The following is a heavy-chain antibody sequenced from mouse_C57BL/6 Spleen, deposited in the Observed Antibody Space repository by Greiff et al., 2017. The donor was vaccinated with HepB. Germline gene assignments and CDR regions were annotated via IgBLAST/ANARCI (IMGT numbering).Heavy chain of an antibody. J-gene: IGHJ1*03. V-gene: IGHV2-5*01. D-gene: IGHD1-1*01. CDR2: IWRGGST. Sequence: VMLVESGPGLVQPSQSLSITCTVSGFSLTSYGVHWVRQSPGKGLEWLGVIWRGGSTDYNAAFMSRLSITKDNSKSQVFFKMNSLQADDTAIYYCAKTGSSYGDWYFDVWGTGTTVTVSS. CDR3: AKTGSSYGDWYFDV. CDR1: GFSLTSYG.